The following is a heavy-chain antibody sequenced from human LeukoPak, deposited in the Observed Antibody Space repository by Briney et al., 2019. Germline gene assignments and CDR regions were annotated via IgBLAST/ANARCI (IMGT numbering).Heavy chain of an antibody. V-gene: IGHV4-34*01. D-gene: IGHD1-26*01. CDR2: INHSGST. J-gene: IGHJ6*03. Sequence: SETLSLSCVMYGGSFTGYYWSWIRQSPGKGLEWIGEINHSGSTNYNPSLKSRVTISVDTSKNQFSLKLSSVTAADTAFYYCASQGHHGKIVGTTLSYFYMDVWGKGTTVTVSS. CDR3: ASQGHHGKIVGTTLSYFYMDV. CDR1: GGSFTGYY.